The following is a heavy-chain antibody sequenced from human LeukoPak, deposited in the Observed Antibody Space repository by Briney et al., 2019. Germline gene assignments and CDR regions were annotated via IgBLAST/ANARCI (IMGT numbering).Heavy chain of an antibody. D-gene: IGHD3-10*01. J-gene: IGHJ4*02. V-gene: IGHV1-69*06. CDR1: GGTFSSYA. CDR3: ARSRPMGWGSYFDY. Sequence: AASVKVSCKASGGTFSSYAISWVRQAPGQGLDWMGGIIPIFGKANYAQKFQGRVTITADKSTSTAYMELSSLRSEDTAVYYCARSRPMGWGSYFDYWGQGTLVTVSS. CDR2: IIPIFGKA.